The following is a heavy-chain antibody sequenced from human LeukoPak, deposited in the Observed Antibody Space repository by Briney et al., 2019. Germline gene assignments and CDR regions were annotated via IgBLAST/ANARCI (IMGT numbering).Heavy chain of an antibody. CDR3: APDLRGSAWSLDD. Sequence: GGSLRFSCAASGFTFSSYAMSWVRQAPGKGLEWVSLISGSGASTYYPDSVKGRFTISRDNSKNTLSLQMNSLRAEDTAVYYCAPDLRGSAWSLDDWGQGTLVIVSS. D-gene: IGHD6-13*01. CDR2: ISGSGAST. CDR1: GFTFSSYA. J-gene: IGHJ4*02. V-gene: IGHV3-23*01.